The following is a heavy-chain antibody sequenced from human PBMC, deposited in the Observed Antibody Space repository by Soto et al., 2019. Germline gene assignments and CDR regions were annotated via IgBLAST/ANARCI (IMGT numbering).Heavy chain of an antibody. CDR3: ARRYGTVFDY. D-gene: IGHD6-13*01. CDR1: GGSFSGYY. CDR2: INHSGST. J-gene: IGHJ4*02. V-gene: IGHV4-34*01. Sequence: SETLSLICAVYGGSFSGYYWTWIRQPPGTGLEWIGEINHSGSTNYNPSLKSRVTISVDTSKNQFSLKLSSVTAADTTVYYCARRYGTVFDYWGQGTLVTVSS.